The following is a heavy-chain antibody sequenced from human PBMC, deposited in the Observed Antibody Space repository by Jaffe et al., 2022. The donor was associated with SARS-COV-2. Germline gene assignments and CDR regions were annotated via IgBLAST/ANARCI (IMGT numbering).Heavy chain of an antibody. Sequence: QVQLVESGGDLVKPGGSLRLSCAASGFTFSDYYMSWFRQAPGKGLEWVSYISGSGFTIYYADSVKGRFTISRDNAKNSLYLQMSSLRPEDTAVYYCARAGGYSFDYWGQGTLVTVSS. D-gene: IGHD5-12*01. J-gene: IGHJ4*02. CDR1: GFTFSDYY. V-gene: IGHV3-11*01. CDR2: ISGSGFTI. CDR3: ARAGGYSFDY.